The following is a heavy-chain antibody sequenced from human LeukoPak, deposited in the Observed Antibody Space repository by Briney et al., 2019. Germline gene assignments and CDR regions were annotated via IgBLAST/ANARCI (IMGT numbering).Heavy chain of an antibody. D-gene: IGHD3-3*01. J-gene: IGHJ5*02. CDR2: INHSGST. CDR1: GGSFSGYY. Sequence: PSETLSLTCAVYGGSFSGYYWSWIRQPPGKGLEWIGEINHSGSTNYNPSLKSRATISVDTSKNQFSLKLSSVTAADTAVYYCARWGRITIFGVVIKTYNWFDPWGQGTLVTVSS. V-gene: IGHV4-34*01. CDR3: ARWGRITIFGVVIKTYNWFDP.